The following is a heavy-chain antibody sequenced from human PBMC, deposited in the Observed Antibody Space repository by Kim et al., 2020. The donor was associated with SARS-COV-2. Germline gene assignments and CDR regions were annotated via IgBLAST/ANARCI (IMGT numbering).Heavy chain of an antibody. D-gene: IGHD3-3*01. V-gene: IGHV1-69*13. Sequence: SVKVSCKASGGTFSSYAISWVRQAPGQGLEWTGGIIPIFGTANYAQKFQGRVTITADESTSTAYMELSSLRSEDTAVYYCAGNRVLEWLLSTDYYYYGMDVWGQGTTVTVSS. CDR2: IIPIFGTA. CDR1: GGTFSSYA. J-gene: IGHJ6*02. CDR3: AGNRVLEWLLSTDYYYYGMDV.